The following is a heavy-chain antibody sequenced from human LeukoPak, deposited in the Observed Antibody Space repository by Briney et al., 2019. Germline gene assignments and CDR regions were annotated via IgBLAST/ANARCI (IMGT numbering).Heavy chain of an antibody. V-gene: IGHV1-8*01. CDR3: ARYGYYGSGSYYYYYYYGMDV. D-gene: IGHD3-10*01. J-gene: IGHJ6*02. Sequence: ASVKVSCKASGYTFTSYGINWVRQATGQGLEWMGWMNPNSGNTGYAQKFQGRVTMTRNTSISTAYMELSSLRSEDTAVYYCARYGYYGSGSYYYYYYYGMDVWDQGTTVTVSS. CDR1: GYTFTSYG. CDR2: MNPNSGNT.